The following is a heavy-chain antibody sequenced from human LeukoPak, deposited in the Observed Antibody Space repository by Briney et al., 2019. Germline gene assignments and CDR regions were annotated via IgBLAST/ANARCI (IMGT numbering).Heavy chain of an antibody. J-gene: IGHJ5*02. CDR3: ARAKLRNWFDP. V-gene: IGHV4-59*01. D-gene: IGHD1-1*01. Sequence: SETLSLTCTVSGGSISSYYWSWIRQPPGKGLECIGYIYYSGSTNYNPSPKSRVTMSVDTSKNQFSLSLSSVTAADTAVYYCARAKLRNWFDPWGQGTLVTVSS. CDR2: IYYSGST. CDR1: GGSISSYY.